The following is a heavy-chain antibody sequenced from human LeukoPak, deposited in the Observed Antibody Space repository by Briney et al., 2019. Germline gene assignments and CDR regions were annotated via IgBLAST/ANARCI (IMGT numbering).Heavy chain of an antibody. CDR3: AKDPSLSDIVVVPAFVDY. CDR2: ISGSGGST. Sequence: PGGSLRLSCAASGFTFSSYAMSWVRQAPGEGLEWASAISGSGGSTYYADSAKGRFTISRDNSKNTLYLQMNSLRAVDTAVYYCAKDPSLSDIVVVPAFVDYWGPGTLVSVS. D-gene: IGHD2-2*01. V-gene: IGHV3-23*01. CDR1: GFTFSSYA. J-gene: IGHJ4*02.